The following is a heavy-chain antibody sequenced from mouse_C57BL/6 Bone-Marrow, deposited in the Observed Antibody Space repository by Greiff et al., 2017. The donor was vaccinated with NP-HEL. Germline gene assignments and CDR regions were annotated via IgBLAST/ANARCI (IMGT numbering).Heavy chain of an antibody. J-gene: IGHJ3*01. D-gene: IGHD2-4*01. Sequence: EVQLVESGGGLVKPGGSLKLSCAASGFTFSDYGMHWVRQAPEKGLEWVAYISSGSSTIYYAATVKGRFTISRDNAKNTLFLQMTSLRSEDTAMYYCARGIYYDYDRGFAYWGQGTLVTVSA. CDR1: GFTFSDYG. CDR3: ARGIYYDYDRGFAY. CDR2: ISSGSSTI. V-gene: IGHV5-17*01.